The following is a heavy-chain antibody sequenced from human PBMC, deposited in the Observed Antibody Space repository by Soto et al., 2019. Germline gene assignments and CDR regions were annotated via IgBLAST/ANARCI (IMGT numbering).Heavy chain of an antibody. J-gene: IGHJ6*03. V-gene: IGHV4-34*01. D-gene: IGHD3-3*01. CDR1: GGSFSGYY. Sequence: SETLSLTCAVYGGSFSGYYWSWIRQPPGKGLEWIGEINHSGSTNYNPSLKSRVTISVDTSKNQFSLKLSSVTAADTAVYYCARGFLEWLLPRYYYYYMDVRGKGTTVTVSS. CDR3: ARGFLEWLLPRYYYYYMDV. CDR2: INHSGST.